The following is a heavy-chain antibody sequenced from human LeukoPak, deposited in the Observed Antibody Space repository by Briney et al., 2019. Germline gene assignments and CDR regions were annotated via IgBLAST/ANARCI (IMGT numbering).Heavy chain of an antibody. V-gene: IGHV1-2*04. CDR3: ARGLPTYYYDSSGQKGNLFDY. CDR1: GYTFTGYY. J-gene: IGHJ4*02. D-gene: IGHD3-22*01. Sequence: ASVKVSCKASGYTFTGYYMHWVRQAPGQGLEWMGWINPNSGGTNYAQKFQGWVTMTRDTSISTAYMELSRLRSDDTAVYYCARGLPTYYYDSSGQKGNLFDYWGQGTLVTVSS. CDR2: INPNSGGT.